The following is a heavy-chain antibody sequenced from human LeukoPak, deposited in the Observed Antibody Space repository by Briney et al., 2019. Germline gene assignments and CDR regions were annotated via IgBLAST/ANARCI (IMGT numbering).Heavy chain of an antibody. J-gene: IGHJ4*02. V-gene: IGHV3-15*01. CDR1: GFTFSNAW. D-gene: IGHD3-16*01. CDR2: IKSKVDGETI. Sequence: PGGSLRLSCAASGFTFSNAWMNWVRQAPGKGLEWVGRIKSKVDGETIEYAVPVRGRFTISREDSKSTVYLQMNSLKTEDTAIYYCSTGGYYFDYWGQGILVTVSS. CDR3: STGGYYFDY.